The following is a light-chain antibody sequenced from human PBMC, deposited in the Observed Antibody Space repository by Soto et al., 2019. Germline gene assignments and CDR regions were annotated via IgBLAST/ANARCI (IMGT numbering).Light chain of an antibody. V-gene: IGLV2-14*01. CDR3: ASYTTSSTYV. CDR1: SSVVGGYSY. CDR2: DVS. Sequence: ALTQPASVSGSPGQSIAISCTGTSSVVGGYSYVSWYQQQPGKAPKLVISDVSNRPSGVSDRFSGSKSGNTASLTISGLQTEDEADYYCASYTTSSTYVFGTGTKVTVL. J-gene: IGLJ1*01.